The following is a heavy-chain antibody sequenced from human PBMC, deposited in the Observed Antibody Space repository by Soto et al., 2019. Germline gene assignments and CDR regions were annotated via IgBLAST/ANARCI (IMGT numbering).Heavy chain of an antibody. J-gene: IGHJ4*02. CDR3: ARGQLEYCSGGSCYGMDGDYGLGNSYPPDY. D-gene: IGHD2-15*01. CDR2: ISSSSSYT. V-gene: IGHV3-11*06. CDR1: GFTFSDYY. Sequence: QVQLVESGGGLVKPGGSLRLSCAASGFTFSDYYMSWIRQAPGKGLEWVSYISSSSSYTNYADSVKGRFTISRDNAKNSLYLQMNSLRAEDTAVYYCARGQLEYCSGGSCYGMDGDYGLGNSYPPDYWGQGTLVTVSS.